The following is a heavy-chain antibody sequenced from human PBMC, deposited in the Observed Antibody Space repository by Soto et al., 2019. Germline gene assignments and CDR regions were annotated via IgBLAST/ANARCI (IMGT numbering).Heavy chain of an antibody. Sequence: SETLSLSCTVSGGSVSSGDYYWTWIRQPPGKGLEWIGYIYYSGSTYYSPSLKSRVTISVDTSKNQFSLKLSSVTAADTAVYYCARVHCSGGSCYSIGVAAPGYNWFDPWGQGTLVTVS. CDR2: IYYSGST. CDR3: ARVHCSGGSCYSIGVAAPGYNWFDP. D-gene: IGHD2-15*01. CDR1: GGSVSSGDYY. V-gene: IGHV4-30-4*01. J-gene: IGHJ5*02.